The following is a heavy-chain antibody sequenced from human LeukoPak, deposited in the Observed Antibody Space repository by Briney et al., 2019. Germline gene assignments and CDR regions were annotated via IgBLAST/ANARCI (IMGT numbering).Heavy chain of an antibody. D-gene: IGHD6-19*01. CDR3: ARGEQWLVHWFDP. CDR1: GYSISSGYY. V-gene: IGHV4-38-2*02. J-gene: IGHJ5*02. Sequence: SETLSLTCTVSGYSISSGYYWGWFRQPPGKGLEWIGSIYHSGTTYYNPSLKSRVTISVDTSKNQFSLKLSSVTAADTAVYYCARGEQWLVHWFDPWGRGTLVTVSS. CDR2: IYHSGTT.